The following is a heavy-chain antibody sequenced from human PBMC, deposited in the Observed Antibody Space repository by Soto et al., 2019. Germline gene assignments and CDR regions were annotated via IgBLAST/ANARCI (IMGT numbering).Heavy chain of an antibody. J-gene: IGHJ6*02. CDR3: ARDRVNCSSTSCYAGDGMDV. V-gene: IGHV1-69*06. Sequence: GASGKVCCKASGGTFRSYAISWVRQAPGQGLEWMGGIIPIFGTANYAQKFQGRVTITADKSTSTAYMELSSLRSEDTAVYYCARDRVNCSSTSCYAGDGMDVWGQGTTVTVSS. CDR2: IIPIFGTA. D-gene: IGHD2-2*01. CDR1: GGTFRSYA.